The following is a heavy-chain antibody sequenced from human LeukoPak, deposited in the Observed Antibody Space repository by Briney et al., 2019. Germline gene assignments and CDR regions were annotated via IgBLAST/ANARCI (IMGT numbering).Heavy chain of an antibody. CDR2: INPNSGGT. CDR3: ARAQSITGIQGGY. D-gene: IGHD1-20*01. CDR1: GYTFTGYC. Sequence: ASVKVSCKASGYTFTGYCMHWVRQAPGQGLEWMGWINPNSGGTNYAQKFQGRVTMTRDTSISTAYMELSRLRSDDTAVYYCARAQSITGIQGGYWGQGTLVTVSS. V-gene: IGHV1-2*02. J-gene: IGHJ4*02.